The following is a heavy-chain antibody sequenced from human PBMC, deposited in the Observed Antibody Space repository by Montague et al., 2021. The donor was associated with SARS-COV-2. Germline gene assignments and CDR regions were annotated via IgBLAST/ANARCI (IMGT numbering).Heavy chain of an antibody. CDR3: ARRALGYCSGGSCYSGFDY. CDR2: IYYSGST. J-gene: IGHJ4*02. D-gene: IGHD2-15*01. Sequence: SLSLTCTVSGGSISSYYWSWIRQPPGKGLEWIGYIYYSGSTNYNPSLKSRVTISVDTSKNQFSLKLSSVPAADTAVYYCARRALGYCSGGSCYSGFDYWGQGTLVTVSS. V-gene: IGHV4-59*08. CDR1: GGSISSYY.